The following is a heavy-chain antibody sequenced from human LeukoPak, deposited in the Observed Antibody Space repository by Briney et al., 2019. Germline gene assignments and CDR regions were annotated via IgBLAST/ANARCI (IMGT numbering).Heavy chain of an antibody. V-gene: IGHV3-30*02. J-gene: IGHJ6*03. CDR2: IRYDGSNK. D-gene: IGHD2-2*01. CDR1: RFPFNSSG. Sequence: GGSLRLSCAASRFPFNSSGMHWARQAPGKGLEWVAFIRYDGSNKYYADSVKGRFTISRDNSKNTLYLQVSSLRADDTAVYHCAKARLGYCISPNCPTDYYYHMDVWGKGTTVTVSS. CDR3: AKARLGYCISPNCPTDYYYHMDV.